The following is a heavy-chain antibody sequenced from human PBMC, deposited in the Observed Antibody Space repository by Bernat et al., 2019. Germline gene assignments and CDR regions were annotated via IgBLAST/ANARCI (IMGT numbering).Heavy chain of an antibody. CDR3: AKQLGGAYDSSGYYGVHY. CDR2: ISYDGSKI. D-gene: IGHD3-22*01. CDR1: GFTFRSYG. V-gene: IGHV3-30*18. J-gene: IGHJ4*02. Sequence: QVLLVESGGGVVQPGRSLRLSCAASGFTFRSYGIHLVRQAPGKGLEWVAAISYDGSKIFYADSVKGRFTISRDNSKSTSYLQMNSLRAEDTAVYYCAKQLGGAYDSSGYYGVHYWGQGTLVTVSS.